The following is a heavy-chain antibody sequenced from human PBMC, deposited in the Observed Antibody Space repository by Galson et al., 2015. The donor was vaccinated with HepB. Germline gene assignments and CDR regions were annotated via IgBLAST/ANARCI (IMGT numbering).Heavy chain of an antibody. Sequence: SLRLSCAASGFTFSSYGMHWVRQAPGKGLEWVALISYDGNNKYYADSVKGRFTISRDNSKNTLYVQMNSLRDEDTAVYYCAGTLYHESSGLYAFDVWGQGTMVTVSS. V-gene: IGHV3-30*03. CDR3: AGTLYHESSGLYAFDV. CDR2: ISYDGNNK. D-gene: IGHD3-22*01. J-gene: IGHJ3*01. CDR1: GFTFSSYG.